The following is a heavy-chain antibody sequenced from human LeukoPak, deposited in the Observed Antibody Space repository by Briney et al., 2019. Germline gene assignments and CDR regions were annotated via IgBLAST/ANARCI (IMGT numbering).Heavy chain of an antibody. D-gene: IGHD3-3*01. CDR2: ISSSGSTI. J-gene: IGHJ4*02. V-gene: IGHV3-48*03. Sequence: GGSLRLSCAASGFTFSSYEMNWVRQAPGKGLEWVSYISSSGSTIYYADSVKGRFTISRDNAKNSLYLQMNSLGAEDTAVYYCAREPYYDFWSGYSPSYFDYWGQGTLVTVSS. CDR3: AREPYYDFWSGYSPSYFDY. CDR1: GFTFSSYE.